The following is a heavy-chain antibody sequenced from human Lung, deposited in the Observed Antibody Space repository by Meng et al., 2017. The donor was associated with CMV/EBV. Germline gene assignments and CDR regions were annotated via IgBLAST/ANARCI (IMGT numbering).Heavy chain of an antibody. D-gene: IGHD2-15*01. V-gene: IGHV3-53*01. CDR3: ATEPGYSSAWDN. CDR1: GFIVSTKY. CDR2: IYSGGNT. J-gene: IGHJ4*02. Sequence: GESXKISCAVSGFIVSTKYMSWVRQAPGKGLEWVPTIYSGGNTYSADSVKGRFTISRDNSKNILYLQMKGLTAEDTAVYYCATEPGYSSAWDNWGQGTLVTVSS.